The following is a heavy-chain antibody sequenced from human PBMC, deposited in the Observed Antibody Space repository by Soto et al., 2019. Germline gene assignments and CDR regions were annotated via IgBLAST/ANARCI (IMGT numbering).Heavy chain of an antibody. CDR2: IDPSDSYT. Sequence: EVQLVQSGAEVKKPGESLRISCKGSGYSFTSYWISWVRQMPGKGLEWMGRIDPSDSYTNYSPSFQGHVTISADKSISTAYLQWSSLKASDTAMYYCASQQPGIAAAGTESWFDPWGQGTLVTVSS. D-gene: IGHD6-13*01. J-gene: IGHJ5*02. CDR1: GYSFTSYW. V-gene: IGHV5-10-1*03. CDR3: ASQQPGIAAAGTESWFDP.